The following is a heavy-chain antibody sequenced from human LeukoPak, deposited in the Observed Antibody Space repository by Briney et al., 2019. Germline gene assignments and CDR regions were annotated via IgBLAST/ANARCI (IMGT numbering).Heavy chain of an antibody. CDR1: GGSISSSSYY. CDR3: ARVGASSIAAPSPLY. CDR2: IYYSGST. J-gene: IGHJ4*02. Sequence: PSETLSLTCTVSGGSISSSSYYWGWIRQPPGKGLEWIGSIYYSGSTYYNPSLKSRVTISVDTSKNQLSLKLSSVTAADTAVYYCARVGASSIAAPSPLYWGQGTLVTVSS. V-gene: IGHV4-39*07. D-gene: IGHD6-6*01.